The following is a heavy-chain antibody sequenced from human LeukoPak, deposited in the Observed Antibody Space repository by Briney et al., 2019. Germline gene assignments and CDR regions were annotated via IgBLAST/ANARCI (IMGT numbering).Heavy chain of an antibody. Sequence: GGSLRLSCAASGFTFSSYGMHWVRQAPGKGLEWVAVIWYDGSNKYYADSVKGRFTISRDNSKNTLYLQMNSLRVEDTAVYYCARDRGVRDYYDSSGHWGQGTLVTVSS. CDR3: ARDRGVRDYYDSSGH. V-gene: IGHV3-33*01. CDR1: GFTFSSYG. J-gene: IGHJ1*01. D-gene: IGHD3-22*01. CDR2: IWYDGSNK.